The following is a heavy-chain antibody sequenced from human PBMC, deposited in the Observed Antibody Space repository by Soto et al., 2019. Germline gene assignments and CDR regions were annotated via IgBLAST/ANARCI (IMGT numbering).Heavy chain of an antibody. CDR1: GFTFSTYW. J-gene: IGHJ6*02. CDR3: ARGLRNYYGVDV. Sequence: GGSLRLSCAASGFTFSTYWMHWVRQAPGKGLVWVSRIKFDGSTTSYADSVKGRFTISRDNAKNTVYLQMNSLRAEDTGVYYCARGLRNYYGVDVWGQGTTVTVSS. CDR2: IKFDGSTT. V-gene: IGHV3-74*01. D-gene: IGHD5-12*01.